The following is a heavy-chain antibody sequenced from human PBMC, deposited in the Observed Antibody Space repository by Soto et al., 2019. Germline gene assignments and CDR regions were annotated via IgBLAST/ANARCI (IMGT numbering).Heavy chain of an antibody. D-gene: IGHD1-7*01. CDR2: IYYSGST. V-gene: IGHV4-39*01. CDR1: GGSISSSSYY. CDR3: ARHNDVTGTRYYGMDV. J-gene: IGHJ6*02. Sequence: QLQLQESGPGLVKPSETLSLTCTVSGGSISSSSYYWGWIRQPPGKGLEWIGSIYYSGSTYYNPSLKSRVTISVDTSKNQFSLKLSSVTAADTAVYYCARHNDVTGTRYYGMDVWGQGTTVTVSS.